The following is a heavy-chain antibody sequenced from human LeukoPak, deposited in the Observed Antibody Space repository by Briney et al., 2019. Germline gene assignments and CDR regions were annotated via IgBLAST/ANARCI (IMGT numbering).Heavy chain of an antibody. D-gene: IGHD1-26*01. CDR1: GYTFTSYD. V-gene: IGHV1-8*01. J-gene: IGHJ5*02. CDR3: AREGGSGSYFSDNWFDP. Sequence: ASVKVSCKASGYTFTSYDINWVRQATGQGLEWMGWMNPNSGNTGYAQKFQGRVTMTRNTSISTAYMELSSLRSEDTAVYYCAREGGSGSYFSDNWFDPWGQGTLVTVSS. CDR2: MNPNSGNT.